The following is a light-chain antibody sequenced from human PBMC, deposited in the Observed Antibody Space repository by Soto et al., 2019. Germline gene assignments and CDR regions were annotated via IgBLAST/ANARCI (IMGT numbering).Light chain of an antibody. Sequence: EIVLTQSPGTLSLSPGERATLSCRASQTVNSNYIAWYQHKPGQAPRLLIYGASTRATGIPDRFSGGGSETDFSLIINRLDPEDFAVSYCQQRGTFGGGTKVEIK. J-gene: IGKJ4*01. CDR3: QQRGT. CDR2: GAS. V-gene: IGKV3-20*01. CDR1: QTVNSNY.